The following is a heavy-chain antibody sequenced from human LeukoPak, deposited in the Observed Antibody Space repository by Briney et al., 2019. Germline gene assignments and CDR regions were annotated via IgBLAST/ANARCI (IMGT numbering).Heavy chain of an antibody. CDR2: MNPNSGNT. J-gene: IGHJ5*02. D-gene: IGHD6-13*01. Sequence: VTVSCTASGYTFTSYDINWVRQAPGQGREWMGWMNPNSGNTGYAQKFQGRVTMTRNTSISTAYMELSSLRSEDTAVYYCAREDDIAAAGDWEWFDPWGQGTLVTVSS. CDR1: GYTFTSYD. CDR3: AREDDIAAAGDWEWFDP. V-gene: IGHV1-8*01.